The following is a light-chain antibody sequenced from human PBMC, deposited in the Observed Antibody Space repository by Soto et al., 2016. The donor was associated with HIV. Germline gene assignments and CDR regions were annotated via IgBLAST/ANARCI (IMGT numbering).Light chain of an antibody. J-gene: IGKJ4*01. CDR3: QKXNSAPLT. V-gene: IGKV1-27*01. CDR2: AAS. CDR1: QGISNY. Sequence: DIQMTQSPSSLSASVGDRVTITCRASQGISNYLAWYQQKPGKVPKLLIYAASTLQSGVPSRFSGSGSGTDFTLTISRLQPEDVATYYCQKXNSAPLTFGRRDQGGDQT.